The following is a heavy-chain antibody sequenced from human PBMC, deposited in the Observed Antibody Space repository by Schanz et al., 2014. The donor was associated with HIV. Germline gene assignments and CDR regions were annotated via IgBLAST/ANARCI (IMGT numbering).Heavy chain of an antibody. CDR2: LSGSGDRT. CDR1: GFTFKTYW. V-gene: IGHV3-23*04. CDR3: AKADEIRHFDWYHPPFDS. Sequence: GQLVESGGGLVQPGGSLRLSCAASGFTFKTYWMSWVRQAPGKGLEWLSTLSGSGDRTYYADSGKGRVTISRDNSKNTLYLQMNSLRVEDTAVYYCAKADEIRHFDWYHPPFDSWGQGTLVTVSS. J-gene: IGHJ4*02. D-gene: IGHD3-9*01.